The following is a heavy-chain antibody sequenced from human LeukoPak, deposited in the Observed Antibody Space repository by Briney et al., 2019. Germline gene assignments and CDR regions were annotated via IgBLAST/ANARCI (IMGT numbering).Heavy chain of an antibody. Sequence: PSQTLSLTCTVSGGSISSGDYYWSWIRQPPGKGLEWIGYIYYSGSTYYNPSLKSRVTISVDTSKNQFSLKLSSVTAADTAVYYCAKASANWGNYYFDYWGQGTLVTVSS. J-gene: IGHJ4*02. V-gene: IGHV4-30-4*08. CDR2: IYYSGST. CDR1: GGSISSGDYY. CDR3: AKASANWGNYYFDY. D-gene: IGHD7-27*01.